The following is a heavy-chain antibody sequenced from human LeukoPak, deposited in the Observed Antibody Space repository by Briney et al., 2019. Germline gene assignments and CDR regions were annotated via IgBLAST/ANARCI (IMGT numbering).Heavy chain of an antibody. CDR3: AIEDRGRSSGWRFDY. J-gene: IGHJ4*02. Sequence: GASVKVSCKASGYTFTSYGISWVRQAPGQGLEWMGWISAYNGNTNYAQKLQGRVTMTTDTSTSTAYMELRSLRSDDTAVYYCAIEDRGRSSGWRFDYWGQGTLVTVSS. D-gene: IGHD6-19*01. CDR1: GYTFTSYG. CDR2: ISAYNGNT. V-gene: IGHV1-18*01.